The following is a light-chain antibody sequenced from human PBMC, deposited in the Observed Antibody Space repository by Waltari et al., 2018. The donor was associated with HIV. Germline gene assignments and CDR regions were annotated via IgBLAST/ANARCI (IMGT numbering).Light chain of an antibody. Sequence: DIQMNQAPSSLSASVGGTVAITCRASQVIKNFLALFQQRPGQAPRSLIYSTSTLQSGVPSKFGGSGSGTNYTLTISNLQPEDVATYYCQQFFSYPLTFGGGTKVEIK. V-gene: IGKV1-16*02. CDR1: QVIKNF. CDR2: STS. J-gene: IGKJ4*01. CDR3: QQFFSYPLT.